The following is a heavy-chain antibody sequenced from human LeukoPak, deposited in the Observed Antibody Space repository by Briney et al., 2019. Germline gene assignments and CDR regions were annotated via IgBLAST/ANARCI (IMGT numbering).Heavy chain of an antibody. J-gene: IGHJ6*02. CDR2: INHSGST. Sequence: SETLSLTCALYGGSFSGYYWSWIRQPPGKGLEWIGEINHSGSTNYNPSLKSRVTISVDTSKNQFSLKLSSVTAADTAVYYCARMEQLYYYYYGMDVWGQGTTVTVSS. CDR3: ARMEQLYYYYYGMDV. CDR1: GGSFSGYY. V-gene: IGHV4-34*01. D-gene: IGHD6-6*01.